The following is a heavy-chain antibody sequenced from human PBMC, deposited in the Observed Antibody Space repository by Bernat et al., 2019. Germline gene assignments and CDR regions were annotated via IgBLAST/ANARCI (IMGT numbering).Heavy chain of an antibody. CDR2: ILNTGTT. D-gene: IGHD2-21*02. CDR1: GFTVSNNH. V-gene: IGHV3-66*01. Sequence: EVQLVESGGDLVQPGGSLRLSCAVSGFTVSNNHVSWVRQAPGKGLEWVSFILNTGTTYYADSVKGRFTISRDSSKNMVYLQMNSVRGDDTAVYYCMGYGGNSVWGQGTPVTVSS. J-gene: IGHJ4*02. CDR3: MGYGGNSV.